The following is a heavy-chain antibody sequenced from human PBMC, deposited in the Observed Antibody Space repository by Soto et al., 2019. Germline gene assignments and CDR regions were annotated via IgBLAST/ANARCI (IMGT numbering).Heavy chain of an antibody. CDR2: ISSSGSTI. Sequence: GGSLRLSCAASGFTFSDYYMSWIRQAPGKGLEWVSYISSSGSTIYYADSVKGRFTISRDNAKNSLYLQMNSLRAEDTAVYYCARGVRNCSGGSCYSRPPEYFQHWGQGTLVTVSS. J-gene: IGHJ1*01. CDR1: GFTFSDYY. V-gene: IGHV3-11*01. D-gene: IGHD2-15*01. CDR3: ARGVRNCSGGSCYSRPPEYFQH.